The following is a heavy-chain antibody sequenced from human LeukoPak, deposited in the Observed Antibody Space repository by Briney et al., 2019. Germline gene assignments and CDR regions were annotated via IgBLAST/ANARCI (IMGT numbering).Heavy chain of an antibody. J-gene: IGHJ4*02. CDR2: INSISGEI. CDR1: GFTFSYYS. Sequence: GGSLRLSCVASGFTFSYYSMNWVRQAPGKGLEWVSYINSISGEIWYADSVKGRFTISRDDAKNSLYLQMNSLRDEDTAVYYCVKVGYPGGSYDYWGQGTLVTVSS. CDR3: VKVGYPGGSYDY. V-gene: IGHV3-48*02. D-gene: IGHD3-10*01.